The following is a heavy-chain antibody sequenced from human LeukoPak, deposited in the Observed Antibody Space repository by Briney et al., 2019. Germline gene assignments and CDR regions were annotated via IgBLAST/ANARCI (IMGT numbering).Heavy chain of an antibody. CDR1: GFTFNSYG. Sequence: QPGGSLRLSCVASGFTFNSYGIHWVRQAPGKGLEWVSVIYSGGSTYYADSVKGRFTISRDNSKNTLYLQMNSLRAEDTAVYYCARDLGYGDYGSSDYWGQGTLVTVSS. V-gene: IGHV3-66*01. D-gene: IGHD4-17*01. CDR2: IYSGGST. J-gene: IGHJ4*02. CDR3: ARDLGYGDYGSSDY.